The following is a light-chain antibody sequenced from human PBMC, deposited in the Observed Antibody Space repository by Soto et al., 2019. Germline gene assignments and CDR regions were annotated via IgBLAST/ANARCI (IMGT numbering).Light chain of an antibody. V-gene: IGKV1-5*03. Sequence: DISMTQSPFTLSASPGERATITCRASQTISRWLDWYQQKPGKAPKLLIYEASSLQSGVPSRFSGSGSRTEFTLTLSSLQPDDFETYYCQHYNVYPWTFGQGTKLDIK. J-gene: IGKJ1*01. CDR2: EAS. CDR3: QHYNVYPWT. CDR1: QTISRW.